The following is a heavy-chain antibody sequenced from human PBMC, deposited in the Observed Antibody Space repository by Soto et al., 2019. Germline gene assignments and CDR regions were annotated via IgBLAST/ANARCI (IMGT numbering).Heavy chain of an antibody. CDR3: ARVSSSSGGNWFDP. J-gene: IGHJ5*02. CDR2: IYHSGST. D-gene: IGHD6-6*01. CDR1: GGSISSGGYS. V-gene: IGHV4-30-2*01. Sequence: SETLSLTCAVSGGSISSGGYSWSWIRQPPGKGLEWIGYIYHSGSTYYNSSLKSRVTISVDRSKNQFSLKLSSVTAADTAVYYCARVSSSSGGNWFDPWGQGTLVTVSS.